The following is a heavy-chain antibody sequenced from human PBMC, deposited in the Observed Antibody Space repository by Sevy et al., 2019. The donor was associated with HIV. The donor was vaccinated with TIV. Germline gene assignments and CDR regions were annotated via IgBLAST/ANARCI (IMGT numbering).Heavy chain of an antibody. CDR1: GYFISSGFY. V-gene: IGHV4-38-2*01. D-gene: IGHD1-26*01. J-gene: IGHJ5*02. CDR3: AGRGIVDGWFDT. Sequence: SETLSLTCAVSGYFISSGFYWGWIRQPPGKGLEWIGSIYHSGSTYYNPSLKSRVSISLDTSKNQFSLKLSYVTAADAGVYYCAGRGIVDGWFDTWGQGTLVTVSS. CDR2: IYHSGST.